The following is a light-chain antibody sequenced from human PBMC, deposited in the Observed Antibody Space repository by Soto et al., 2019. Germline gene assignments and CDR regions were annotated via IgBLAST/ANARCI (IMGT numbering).Light chain of an antibody. CDR1: KGISNF. CDR2: AAS. Sequence: DIQMTQSPSSLSASVGDRVTITSRASKGISNFLAWYQQKPGKVPKLLIYAASTLQSGVPSRFSGSGSGTDFTLTISSLHPEDVATYYCQYYNSGPHTFGQGTKLEI. J-gene: IGKJ2*01. CDR3: QYYNSGPHT. V-gene: IGKV1-27*01.